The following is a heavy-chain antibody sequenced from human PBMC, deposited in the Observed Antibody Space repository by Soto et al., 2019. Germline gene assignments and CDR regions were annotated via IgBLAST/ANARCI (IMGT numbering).Heavy chain of an antibody. CDR2: IYYNGNT. Sequence: QVQLQESGPGLVKPSQTLSLTCTVSGGSISSGSYYWSWIRQHPGKGLEWIGYIYYNGNTYYNPSLEGRVTTSGDTSKNQCSLKRTAVTAADTAVYYCARDGVGAMGMGEMDVWGQGTTVTVSS. J-gene: IGHJ6*02. CDR3: ARDGVGAMGMGEMDV. CDR1: GGSISSGSYY. V-gene: IGHV4-31*03. D-gene: IGHD1-26*01.